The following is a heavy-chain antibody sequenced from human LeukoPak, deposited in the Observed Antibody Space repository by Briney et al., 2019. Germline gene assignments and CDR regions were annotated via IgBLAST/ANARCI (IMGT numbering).Heavy chain of an antibody. D-gene: IGHD6-19*01. CDR1: GFTFSSYW. J-gene: IGHJ4*02. CDR2: INSDGSST. V-gene: IGHV3-74*01. CDR3: ARENVAVAGHFDY. Sequence: PGGSLRLSCAASGFTFSSYWMHWVRQAPGKGLVWVSRINSDGSSTSYADSVKGRFTISRDNAKNTLYLQMNSLRAEDTAVYYCARENVAVAGHFDYWGQGTLVTVSS.